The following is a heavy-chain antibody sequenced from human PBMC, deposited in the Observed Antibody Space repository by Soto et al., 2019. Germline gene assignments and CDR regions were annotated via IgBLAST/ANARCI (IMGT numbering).Heavy chain of an antibody. Sequence: GGSLRLSCAASGFTFSSYVMHGVRQAPGKGLEWVAVISYDGSNKYYADSVKGRFTISRDNSKNTLYLQMNSLRAEDTAVYYCAKDLEYSGYDLANSHYRGQGTMIAVSS. D-gene: IGHD5-12*01. V-gene: IGHV3-30*18. J-gene: IGHJ4*02. CDR2: ISYDGSNK. CDR3: AKDLEYSGYDLANSHY. CDR1: GFTFSSYV.